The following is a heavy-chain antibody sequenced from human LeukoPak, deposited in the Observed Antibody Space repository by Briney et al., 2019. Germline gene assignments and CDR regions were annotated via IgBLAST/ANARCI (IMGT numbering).Heavy chain of an antibody. CDR2: IHHVGTL. CDR3: ARGIDEWKVGY. CDR1: GDSISSGGY. J-gene: IGHJ4*02. V-gene: IGHV4-30-2*06. D-gene: IGHD3-3*01. Sequence: SETLSLTCTVSGDSISSGGYWSWVRQSPGKGLEWIGCIHHVGTLHYTPSLKSRVTISVDRSNNQFSLKLTSVTAADTAVYYCARGIDEWKVGYWGQGTLVTVSS.